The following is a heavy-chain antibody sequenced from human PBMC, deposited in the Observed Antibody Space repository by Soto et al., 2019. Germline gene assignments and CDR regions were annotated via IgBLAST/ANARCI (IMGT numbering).Heavy chain of an antibody. V-gene: IGHV1-18*01. D-gene: IGHD6-19*01. CDR2: ISAYNGNT. CDR1: GYTFTSYG. Sequence: ASVKVSCKASGYTFTSYGISWVRQAPGQGLEGMGWISAYNGNTNYAQKLQARVTMTTDPSTGTAYRELRSLRCDDTAVYYCASGFKSRSIAVAGRDAFDIWGKGTMVTVSS. CDR3: ASGFKSRSIAVAGRDAFDI. J-gene: IGHJ3*02.